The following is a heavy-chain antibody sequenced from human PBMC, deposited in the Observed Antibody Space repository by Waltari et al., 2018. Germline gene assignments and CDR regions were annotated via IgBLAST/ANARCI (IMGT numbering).Heavy chain of an antibody. Sequence: EVQLVESGGGLVQPGGSLRLHGAATGFDFSPYVMTWVRQAPGKGLEWVSTISGSGDISYHADSVKGRFRISRDNSRNTLFLQMNSLRADDTARYFCVKGWLRISFFDHWGQGTLVTVAS. D-gene: IGHD5-12*01. J-gene: IGHJ4*02. V-gene: IGHV3-23*04. CDR1: GFDFSPYV. CDR3: VKGWLRISFFDH. CDR2: ISGSGDIS.